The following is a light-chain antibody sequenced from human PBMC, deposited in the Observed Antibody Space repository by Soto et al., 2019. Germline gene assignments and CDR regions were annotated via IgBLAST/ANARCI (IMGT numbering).Light chain of an antibody. CDR3: QQSYSTPLT. CDR1: QSMGTY. CDR2: AAS. J-gene: IGKJ4*01. Sequence: DIQLTQSPSSLSASVGDRVTITCRASQSMGTYLNWYQQKPGKAPNLLIYAASRLQSGVPSRFSGSGSGTDFTLTISSLQPEDFATFYCQQSYSTPLTFGGGTKVDIK. V-gene: IGKV1-39*01.